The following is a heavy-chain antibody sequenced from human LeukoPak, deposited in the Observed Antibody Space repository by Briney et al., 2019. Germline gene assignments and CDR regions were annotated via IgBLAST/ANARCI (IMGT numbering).Heavy chain of an antibody. D-gene: IGHD2-15*01. V-gene: IGHV4-34*01. CDR2: INHSGST. CDR3: ARAGDCSGGSCYSGVRGY. J-gene: IGHJ4*02. Sequence: SETLSLTCTVSDGSMSRDYWSWIRQPPGKGLEWIGEINHSGSTNYNPSLKSRATISVDTSKNQFSLKLSSVTAADTAVHYCARAGDCSGGSCYSGVRGYWGQGTLVTVSS. CDR1: DGSMSRDY.